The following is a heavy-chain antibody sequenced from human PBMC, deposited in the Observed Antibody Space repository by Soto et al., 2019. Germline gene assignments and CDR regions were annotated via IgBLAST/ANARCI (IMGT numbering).Heavy chain of an antibody. D-gene: IGHD3-10*01. Sequence: PGGSLRLSCAASGVTVSSNYMSWVRQAPGKGLEWVSVIYSGGSTYYADSVKGRFTISRDNSKNTLYLQMNSLRAEDTAVYYCARANRAGFTLVRGVIVLYGMDVWGQGTTVTVSS. CDR2: IYSGGST. CDR3: ARANRAGFTLVRGVIVLYGMDV. CDR1: GVTVSSNY. J-gene: IGHJ6*02. V-gene: IGHV3-66*01.